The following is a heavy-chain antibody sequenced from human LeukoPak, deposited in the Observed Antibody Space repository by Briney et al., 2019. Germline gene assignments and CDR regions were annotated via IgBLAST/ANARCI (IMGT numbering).Heavy chain of an antibody. CDR3: ARERSRVWKPGGGGYFQH. J-gene: IGHJ1*01. CDR2: TYYRSKWYN. V-gene: IGHV6-1*01. CDR1: GDSVSSNSAA. Sequence: SQTLSLTCAIPGDSVSSNSAAWNWIRQSPSRGLEWLGRTYYRSKWYNDYAVSVKSRITINPDTSKNQFSLQLNSVTPEDTAVYYCARERSRVWKPGGGGYFQHWGQGTLVTVSS. D-gene: IGHD6-13*01.